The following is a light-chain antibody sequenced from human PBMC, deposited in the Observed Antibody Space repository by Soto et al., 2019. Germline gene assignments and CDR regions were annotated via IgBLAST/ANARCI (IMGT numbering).Light chain of an antibody. Sequence: EIVLTQSPGTLSVPLGETATLSCRASQTVSSNYVAWYQQKAGQAPRLLIYGATNRATGVSDNFSGGGSGTAFTLTIFSLEPGDPAIYICQQYGTSPPTFGGGTKVEIK. CDR2: GAT. J-gene: IGKJ4*01. CDR3: QQYGTSPPT. CDR1: QTVSSNY. V-gene: IGKV3-20*01.